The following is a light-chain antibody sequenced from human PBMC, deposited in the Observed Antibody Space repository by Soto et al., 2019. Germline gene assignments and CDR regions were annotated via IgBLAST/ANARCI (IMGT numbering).Light chain of an antibody. CDR1: RGIGND. CDR3: QKFNSAPFT. V-gene: IGKV1-27*01. J-gene: IGKJ4*01. Sequence: EIQMTQSPSSLSASVGDRVTITCRASRGIGNDLAWYQQKPGKVPKLLIYAAFILQSGVPSRFSGSGSGTDFTLTISSLQPEDVATYYCQKFNSAPFTFGGGTKVDIK. CDR2: AAF.